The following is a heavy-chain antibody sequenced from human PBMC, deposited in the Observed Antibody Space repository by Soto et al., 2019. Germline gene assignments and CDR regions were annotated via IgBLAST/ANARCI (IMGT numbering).Heavy chain of an antibody. V-gene: IGHV3-66*01. CDR3: ARDPWAADY. Sequence: GGSLRLSWAASGFTVSTKYMSWVRQAPGKGLEWVSVIYSGGSTFYADSVRGRFTISRDNSKNTVNLQMNSLRAEDTAVYYCARDPWAADYWGQGTLVTVSS. D-gene: IGHD3-16*01. J-gene: IGHJ4*02. CDR1: GFTVSTKY. CDR2: IYSGGST.